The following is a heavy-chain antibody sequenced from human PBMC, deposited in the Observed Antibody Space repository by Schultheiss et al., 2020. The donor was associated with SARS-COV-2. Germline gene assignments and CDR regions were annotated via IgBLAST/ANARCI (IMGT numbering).Heavy chain of an antibody. CDR1: GFTFSSYA. CDR3: AREGIAVGGGYFDY. CDR2: ISSNGGST. V-gene: IGHV3-64*04. Sequence: GGSLRLSCSASGFTFSSYAMHWVRQAPGKGLEYVSAISSNGGSTYYADSVKGRFTISRDNSKNTLYLQMNSLRAEDTAVYYCAREGIAVGGGYFDYWGQGTLVTVSS. J-gene: IGHJ4*02. D-gene: IGHD6-19*01.